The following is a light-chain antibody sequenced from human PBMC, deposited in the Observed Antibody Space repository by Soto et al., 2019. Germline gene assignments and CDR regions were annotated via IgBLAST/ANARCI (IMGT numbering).Light chain of an antibody. CDR3: QQYDNWPIT. V-gene: IGKV3-15*01. J-gene: IGKJ5*01. Sequence: DIVMTQSPATLSVSPGERATLSCRASQSVGSNLAWYQQKPGQAPRLLISGASTRATGIPARLSGSGSGTEFTLTISSLRSEDFAVYYCQQYDNWPITFGQGTRLGIK. CDR1: QSVGSN. CDR2: GAS.